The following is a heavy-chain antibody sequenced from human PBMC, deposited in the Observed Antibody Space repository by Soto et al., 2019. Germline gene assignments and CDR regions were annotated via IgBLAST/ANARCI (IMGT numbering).Heavy chain of an antibody. CDR3: ARGWRQDDACDI. CDR1: GGSVSSGSYY. CDR2: IYYSGST. D-gene: IGHD2-15*01. V-gene: IGHV4-61*01. Sequence: QVQLQESGPGLVKPSETLSLTCTVSGGSVSSGSYYWSWIRQPPGKGLEWIGYIYYSGSTNYNPSLKSRVTISVDTSKNQFSLTLSSVTAADTAVYYCARGWRQDDACDIWGQGTMVTVSS. J-gene: IGHJ3*02.